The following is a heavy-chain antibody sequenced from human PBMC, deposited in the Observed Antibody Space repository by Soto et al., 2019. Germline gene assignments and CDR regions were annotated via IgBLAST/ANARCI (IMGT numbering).Heavy chain of an antibody. J-gene: IGHJ3*02. CDR1: GYTFTSYD. Sequence: ASVKVSFKASGYTFTSYDINWLRQATGQGLGWMGWMNPNSGNTGYAQKFQGRVTMTRNTSIRTAYMEVSSLRSEDAAVYYCARGPRESSDAFDIWGQGTMVTVSS. V-gene: IGHV1-8*01. CDR3: ARGPRESSDAFDI. D-gene: IGHD1-26*01. CDR2: MNPNSGNT.